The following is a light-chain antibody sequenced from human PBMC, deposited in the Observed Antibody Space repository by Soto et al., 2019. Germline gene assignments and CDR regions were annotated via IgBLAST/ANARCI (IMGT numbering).Light chain of an antibody. CDR1: QSISSW. J-gene: IGKJ1*01. CDR3: QQYNSHWT. Sequence: DIQRTQSPSTLSASVGDRVTITCRASQSISSWLAWYQQKPGKAPKLLIYDASSLESGVPSRFSGSGSGTEFTLTISSLQPGDFATYYCQQYNSHWTFGQGTKVDIK. V-gene: IGKV1-5*01. CDR2: DAS.